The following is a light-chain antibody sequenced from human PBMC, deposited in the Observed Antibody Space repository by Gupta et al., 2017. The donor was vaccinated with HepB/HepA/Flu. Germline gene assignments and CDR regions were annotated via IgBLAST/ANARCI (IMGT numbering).Light chain of an antibody. V-gene: IGKV2-28*01. CDR1: QSLLHGNGYNY. J-gene: IGKJ1*01. CDR2: LGS. Sequence: DIVLTQSPPSLSVIPGKPASISCRTSQSLLHGNGYNYLDWYLQKPGQSPQLLIYLGSNRASGVPDRFSGSGSGTDFTLKISRVEAEDVGVYYCRQALQTPRTFGQGTKVEIK. CDR3: RQALQTPRT.